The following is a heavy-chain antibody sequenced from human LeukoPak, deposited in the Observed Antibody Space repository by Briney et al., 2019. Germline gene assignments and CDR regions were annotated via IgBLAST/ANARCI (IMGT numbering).Heavy chain of an antibody. J-gene: IGHJ1*01. CDR1: GDSFSSYH. CDR3: ARVGRGDHTWGSYSCDH. V-gene: IGHV4-59*01. CDR2: ISSSGST. Sequence: SETLSLTCTVSVSGDSFSSYHWSWLRQPPGKGLEWIGYISSSGSTSYNTSLKSRVTISVDTSKNQFSLKLSSVAAADTAVYYCARVGRGDHTWGSYSCDHWGQGTLVSVSS. D-gene: IGHD3-16*01.